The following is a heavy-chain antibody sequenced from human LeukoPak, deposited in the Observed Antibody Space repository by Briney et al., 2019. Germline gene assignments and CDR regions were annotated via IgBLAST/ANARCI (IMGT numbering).Heavy chain of an antibody. CDR1: GFTFSSYS. CDR2: ISSSSSYI. J-gene: IGHJ4*02. Sequence: GGSLRLSCAASGFTFSSYSMNWVRQAPGQGLEWVSSISSSSSYIYYADSVKGRFTISRDNAKNSLYLQMNSLRAEDTAVYYCARAGRYYGSGSWDYGGQGTLVTVSS. CDR3: ARAGRYYGSGSWDY. V-gene: IGHV3-21*01. D-gene: IGHD3-10*01.